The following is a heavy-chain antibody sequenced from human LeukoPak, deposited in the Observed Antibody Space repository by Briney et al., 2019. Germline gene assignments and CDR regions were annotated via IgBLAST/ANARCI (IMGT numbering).Heavy chain of an antibody. J-gene: IGHJ6*03. V-gene: IGHV3-23*01. D-gene: IGHD3-3*01. CDR3: AKDRPDLEWLPPTADYYYYMDV. CDR2: ISGSVGST. CDR1: GFTFSSYA. Sequence: PGGSLRLSCAASGFTFSSYAMSWVRQAPGKGLEWVSAISGSVGSTYYADSVKGRFTISRDNSKNTLYLQMNSLRAEDTAVYYCAKDRPDLEWLPPTADYYYYMDVWGKGTTVTVSS.